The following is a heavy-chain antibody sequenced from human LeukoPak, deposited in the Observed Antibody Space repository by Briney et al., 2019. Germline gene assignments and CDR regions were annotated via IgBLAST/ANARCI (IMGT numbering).Heavy chain of an antibody. CDR3: ARVGDSSGYYERRGTTAGDY. CDR2: SSAYNGNK. D-gene: IGHD3-22*01. V-gene: IGHV1-18*01. CDR1: VYTFTSYG. Sequence: ASVTVSRKGSVYTFTSYGIIWVRQAPGQGLEWVGWSSAYNGNKKYPQKLQGRITMTTDTSTNTAYMELRSLRSDDTAVYYCARVGDSSGYYERRGTTAGDYWGQGTLVTVSS. J-gene: IGHJ4*02.